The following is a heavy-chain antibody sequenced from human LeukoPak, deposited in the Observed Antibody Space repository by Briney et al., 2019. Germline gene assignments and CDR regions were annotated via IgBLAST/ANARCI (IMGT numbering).Heavy chain of an antibody. D-gene: IGHD3-22*01. J-gene: IGHJ4*02. CDR1: GYTFNNYG. CDR3: ARDSGDYYDSSGPNDY. CDR2: INPNSGGT. V-gene: IGHV1-2*02. Sequence: GASVKVSCKASGYTFNNYGISWVRQAPGQGLEWMGWINPNSGGTNYAQKFQGRVTMTRDTSISTAYMELSRLRSDDTAVYYCARDSGDYYDSSGPNDYWGQGTLVTVSS.